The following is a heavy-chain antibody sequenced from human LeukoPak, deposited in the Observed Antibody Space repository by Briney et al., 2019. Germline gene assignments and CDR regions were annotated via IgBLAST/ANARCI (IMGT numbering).Heavy chain of an antibody. D-gene: IGHD3-10*01. Sequence: GESLQISCKASGYTFTNYWIGWVRHVPGKGLDWMGIIYPGNSDTRYSPSFQGQVTISADKSINTAYLQWSSLKASDTAMYYCARRHDSGGNDYWGQGTLVTVSS. CDR1: GYTFTNYW. CDR2: IYPGNSDT. V-gene: IGHV5-51*01. CDR3: ARRHDSGGNDY. J-gene: IGHJ4*02.